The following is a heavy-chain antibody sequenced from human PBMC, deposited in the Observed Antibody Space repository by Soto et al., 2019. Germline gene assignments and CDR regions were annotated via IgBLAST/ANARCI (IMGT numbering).Heavy chain of an antibody. D-gene: IGHD1-26*01. V-gene: IGHV4-4*02. Sequence: QVQLQESGPGLVKPSGTLSLTCAVSGGSISSSNWWSWVRQPPGKGLEWIGEIYHSGSTNYNPSLHSRVTISVDKSKNQFSLKLSSVPAADTAVYYCARVRGSYYYGMDVWGQGITVPVSS. CDR2: IYHSGST. CDR1: GGSISSSNW. J-gene: IGHJ6*02. CDR3: ARVRGSYYYGMDV.